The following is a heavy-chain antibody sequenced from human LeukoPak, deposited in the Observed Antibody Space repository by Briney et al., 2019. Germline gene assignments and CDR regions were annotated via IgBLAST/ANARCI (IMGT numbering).Heavy chain of an antibody. Sequence: SETLSLTCTVSGGSISSSSYYWRWIRQLPGKGLEWIGSIYYSGSTYYNPSLKSRVTISVDTSKNQFSLKLSSVTAADTAVYYCAREVSWNYYDSYYYMDVWGKGTTVTVSS. J-gene: IGHJ6*03. CDR3: AREVSWNYYDSYYYMDV. CDR1: GGSISSSSYY. CDR2: IYYSGST. V-gene: IGHV4-39*07. D-gene: IGHD3-22*01.